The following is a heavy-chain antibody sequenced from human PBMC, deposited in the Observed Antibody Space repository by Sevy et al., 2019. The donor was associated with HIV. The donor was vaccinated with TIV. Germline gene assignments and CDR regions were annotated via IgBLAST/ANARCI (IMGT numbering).Heavy chain of an antibody. J-gene: IGHJ3*02. Sequence: GGSLRLSCAASGFSFSIYWMHWVRQAPGKGLEWVSVIYSGDKTYHADSVKGRFTISRDSSKNTIYLQLNSLRTEDTAVYYCARLNVYYYDDDGYYTTGNAFDIWGQGTMVTVSS. CDR2: IYSGDKT. CDR3: ARLNVYYYDDDGYYTTGNAFDI. D-gene: IGHD3-22*01. V-gene: IGHV3-53*01. CDR1: GFSFSIYW.